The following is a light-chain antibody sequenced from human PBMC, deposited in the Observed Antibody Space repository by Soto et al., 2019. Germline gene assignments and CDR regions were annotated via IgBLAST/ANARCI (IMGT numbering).Light chain of an antibody. CDR3: QQYVTSPAIT. Sequence: EIVLTQSPAALSLSPGERATLSCWASESIGDYLAWYQQKPGQAPRLLIYGAMMRTTGTPDRFSGAGSETDFTLAISRLEPGDFAVYYCQQYVTSPAITFGQGTRLEIK. V-gene: IGKV3-20*01. CDR1: ESIGDY. CDR2: GAM. J-gene: IGKJ5*01.